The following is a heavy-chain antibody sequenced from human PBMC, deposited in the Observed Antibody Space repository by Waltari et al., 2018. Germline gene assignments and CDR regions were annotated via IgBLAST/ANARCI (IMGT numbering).Heavy chain of an antibody. Sequence: EVQLLESGGGLVQPGGSLRLSCAASGFTFSSYAMSWVRQAPGKGLEWVSVIYSGGSTYYADSVKGRFTISRDNSKNTLYLQMNSLRAEDTAVYYCAKGAFDIWGQGTMVTVSS. CDR3: AKGAFDI. V-gene: IGHV3-23*03. J-gene: IGHJ3*02. CDR2: IYSGGST. CDR1: GFTFSSYA.